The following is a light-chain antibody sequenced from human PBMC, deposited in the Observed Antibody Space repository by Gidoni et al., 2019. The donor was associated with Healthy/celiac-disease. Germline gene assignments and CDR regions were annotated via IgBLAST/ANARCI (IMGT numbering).Light chain of an antibody. J-gene: IGKJ5*01. V-gene: IGKV3-20*01. CDR1: QSVSSSY. Sequence: EIVLTQSPGTLSLSPGERATLSCRASQSVSSSYFAGYQQKPGQAPRLLIYGASSRAPGIPDRVSGSGSGTDFTLTISRLVPEDFAVYYCQQYGSSPSTFGQGTRLEIK. CDR3: QQYGSSPST. CDR2: GAS.